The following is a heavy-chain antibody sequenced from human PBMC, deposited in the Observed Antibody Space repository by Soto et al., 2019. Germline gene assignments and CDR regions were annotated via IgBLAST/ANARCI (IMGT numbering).Heavy chain of an antibody. V-gene: IGHV3-30*18. D-gene: IGHD5-12*01. J-gene: IGHJ6*02. CDR3: AKEKRDGYNGRYSYFGTDA. CDR2: ISYDGSNK. CDR1: GFTFSSYG. Sequence: PGGSLRLSCAASGFTFSSYGMHWVRQAPGKGLEWVAVISYDGSNKYYADSVKGRFTISRDNSKNTLYLQMNSLRAEDTAVYYCAKEKRDGYNGRYSYFGTDAWGQGTTVTV.